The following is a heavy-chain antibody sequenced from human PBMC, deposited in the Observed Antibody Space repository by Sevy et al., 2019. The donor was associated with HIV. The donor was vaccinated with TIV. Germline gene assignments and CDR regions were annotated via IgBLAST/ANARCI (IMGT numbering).Heavy chain of an antibody. Sequence: GGSLRLSCAASGFTFTSFSMHWVRQAPGKGLEWVATISYDGSNKYCADSVKGRFTISRDNSKNYLYLQMNSLRAEDTAVYCCALERLTSNVAEYFQNWGQGTLVTVSS. V-gene: IGHV3-30-3*01. CDR2: ISYDGSNK. CDR3: ALERLTSNVAEYFQN. J-gene: IGHJ1*01. D-gene: IGHD1-1*01. CDR1: GFTFTSFS.